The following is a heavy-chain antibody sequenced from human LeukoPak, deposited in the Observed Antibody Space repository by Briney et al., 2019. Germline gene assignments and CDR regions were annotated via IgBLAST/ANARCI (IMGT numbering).Heavy chain of an antibody. J-gene: IGHJ4*02. Sequence: PSETLSLTCAVYGGSFSGYYWRWIRQPPGKGLEWIGEINHSGSTNYNPSLKSRVTISVDTSKNQFSLKLSSVTAADTAVYYCARGIGSSGSGSYCPSFDYWGQGTLVTVSS. D-gene: IGHD3-10*01. V-gene: IGHV4-34*01. CDR3: ARGIGSSGSGSYCPSFDY. CDR1: GGSFSGYY. CDR2: INHSGST.